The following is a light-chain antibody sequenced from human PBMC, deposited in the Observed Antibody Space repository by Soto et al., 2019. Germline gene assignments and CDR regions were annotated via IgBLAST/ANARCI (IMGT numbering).Light chain of an antibody. J-gene: IGKJ2*01. CDR1: QSVSSY. CDR3: QQRSNWPRT. CDR2: DAS. V-gene: IGKV3-11*01. Sequence: EIVLTQSPATLSLSPGERATLSCRASQSVSSYLAWYQQKPGQAPSLLIYDASNRATGIPVRFSGNGSGTDFTLTISSLEPEDFAVYYCQQRSNWPRTFGQGTKLEIK.